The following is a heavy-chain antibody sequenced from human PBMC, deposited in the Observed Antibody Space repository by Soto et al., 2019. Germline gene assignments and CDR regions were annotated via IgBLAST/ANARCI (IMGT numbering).Heavy chain of an antibody. V-gene: IGHV3-33*01. D-gene: IGHD2-15*01. CDR2: IWSDGNNK. CDR3: ARVPVAQFCSGASCYDPFDY. CDR1: GFTFSSYG. Sequence: QVQLEESGGGVVQPGRSLRLSCAVSGFTFSSYGMHWARQAPGKGLEWVAVIWSDGNNKYYADSVKGRFTISRDNSKNKLYIQMNSLRAEDTAVYYCARVPVAQFCSGASCYDPFDYWGQGTLVTVSS. J-gene: IGHJ4*02.